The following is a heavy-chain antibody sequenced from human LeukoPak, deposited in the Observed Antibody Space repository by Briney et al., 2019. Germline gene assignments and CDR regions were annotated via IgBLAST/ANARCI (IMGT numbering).Heavy chain of an antibody. V-gene: IGHV1-8*01. Sequence: ASVKVSCKASGYTFTSYDINWVRQATGQGLEWMGWMNPNSGNTGYAQKFQGRVTMTRNTSISTAYMELSSLRSEDTAVYHCARGLPYCSSTSCYFSYYYYYYMDVWGKGTTVTVSS. CDR1: GYTFTSYD. CDR2: MNPNSGNT. J-gene: IGHJ6*03. CDR3: ARGLPYCSSTSCYFSYYYYYYMDV. D-gene: IGHD2-2*01.